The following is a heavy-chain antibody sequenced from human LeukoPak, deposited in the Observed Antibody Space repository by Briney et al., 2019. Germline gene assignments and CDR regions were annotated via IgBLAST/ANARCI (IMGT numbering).Heavy chain of an antibody. D-gene: IGHD3-16*01. CDR3: AGGGARTTMLINY. J-gene: IGHJ4*02. CDR2: IYYSGST. CDR1: AASITSHY. V-gene: IGHV4-59*11. Sequence: PSETLSLTSPVAAASITSHYWSWIRQPPGKGLEWIGYIYYSGSTNSNPSLKSRVTISVDTSKTQFSQKRSSVTDADAAVYYCAGGGARTTMLINYWGQGTLVTVSS.